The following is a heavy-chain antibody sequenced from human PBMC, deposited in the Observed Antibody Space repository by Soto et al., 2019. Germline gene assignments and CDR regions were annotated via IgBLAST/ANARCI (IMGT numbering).Heavy chain of an antibody. CDR1: GFTFPNAW. J-gene: IGHJ4*02. D-gene: IGHD6-13*01. V-gene: IGHV3-15*07. CDR2: IKSKARGETT. CDR3: ATSGTAPGAFDH. Sequence: EVQLVESGGGLVKPGGSLRLSCAASGFTFPNAWMNWVRQAPGKGPEWVGRIKSKARGETTDYAASVKGRFTISRDDSENTLYLQTSSLKTEDTAVYYCATSGTAPGAFDHSGQGTLVTDSS.